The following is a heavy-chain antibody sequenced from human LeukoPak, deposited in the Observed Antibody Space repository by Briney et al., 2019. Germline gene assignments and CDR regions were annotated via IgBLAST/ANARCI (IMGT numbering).Heavy chain of an antibody. CDR1: GGSFSGYY. CDR2: INHSGST. J-gene: IGHJ2*01. CDR3: ARAPPRITIFGVGDWYFDL. D-gene: IGHD3-3*01. Sequence: SETLSLTCAVYGGSFSGYYGSWIRQPPEKGLEWIGEINHSGSTNYNPSLKSRVTISVDTSKNQFSLKLSSVTAADTAVYYCARAPPRITIFGVGDWYFDLWGRGTLVTVSS. V-gene: IGHV4-34*01.